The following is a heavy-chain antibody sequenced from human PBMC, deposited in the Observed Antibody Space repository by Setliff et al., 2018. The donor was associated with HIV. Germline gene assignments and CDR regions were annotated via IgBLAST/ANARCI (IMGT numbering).Heavy chain of an antibody. CDR3: ARNMEEDWGPVKYYFDY. V-gene: IGHV3-21*01. J-gene: IGHJ4*02. CDR1: GFTFGRYT. Sequence: GGSLRLSCEASGFTFGRYTMNWVRQAPGTGLEWVSSISGSGVYIYYADSVKGRFTISRYNAKNSLYLQISSLRAEDTALYYCARNMEEDWGPVKYYFDYWGQGALVTVSS. D-gene: IGHD7-27*01. CDR2: ISGSGVYI.